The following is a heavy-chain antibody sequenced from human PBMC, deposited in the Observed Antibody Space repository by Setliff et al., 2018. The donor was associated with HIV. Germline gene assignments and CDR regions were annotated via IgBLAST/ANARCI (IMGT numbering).Heavy chain of an antibody. CDR2: IYYSGST. V-gene: IGHV4-39*01. CDR3: ASLTTDRFLEWLFVY. Sequence: LPETLSLTCTVSGGSISSSSYYWGWIRQPPGKGLEWIGSIYYSGSTYYNPSLKTRVTISVDTSKNQFSLKLSSVTAADTAVYYCASLTTDRFLEWLFVYWGQGTLVTVSS. D-gene: IGHD3-3*01. J-gene: IGHJ4*02. CDR1: GGSISSSSYY.